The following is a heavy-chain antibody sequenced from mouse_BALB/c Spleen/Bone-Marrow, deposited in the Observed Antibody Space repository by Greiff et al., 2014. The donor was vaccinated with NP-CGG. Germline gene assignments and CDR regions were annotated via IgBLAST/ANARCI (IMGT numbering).Heavy chain of an antibody. CDR3: ARTYFDY. J-gene: IGHJ2*01. CDR2: INPSNGRT. CDR1: GYTFTSYW. Sequence: VKLVESGAELVKPGASVKLSCKASGYTFTSYWMHWVKQRPGQGLEWIGEINPSNGRTNYNEKFKSKATLTVDKSSSTAYMQLNSLTSEDSAVYYCARTYFDYWGQGTTLAVSS. V-gene: IGHV1S81*02.